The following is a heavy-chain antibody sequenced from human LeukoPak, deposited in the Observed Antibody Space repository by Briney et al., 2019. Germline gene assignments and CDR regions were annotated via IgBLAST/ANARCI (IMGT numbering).Heavy chain of an antibody. D-gene: IGHD6-13*01. V-gene: IGHV3-30*03. CDR3: ARDRDIAAAGYYFDY. Sequence: GGSLRLSRAASGFTFSNYGMHWVRQTPGKGLAWVAVISYDGGDKHYADSVKGRFTISRDNSKNTLYLQMNSLRAEDTAVYYCARDRDIAAAGYYFDYWGQGTLVTVSS. CDR2: ISYDGGDK. J-gene: IGHJ4*02. CDR1: GFTFSNYG.